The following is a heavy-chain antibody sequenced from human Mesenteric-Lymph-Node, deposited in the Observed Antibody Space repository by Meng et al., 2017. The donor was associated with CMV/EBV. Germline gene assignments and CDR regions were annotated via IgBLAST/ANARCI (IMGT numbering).Heavy chain of an antibody. D-gene: IGHD3-3*01. CDR1: GGSFSGYY. V-gene: IGHV4-34*01. J-gene: IGHJ5*02. Sequence: SETLSLTCAVYGGSFSGYYWSWHRQPPGKGLEWIGESNHSGSTNYNPSRKSRVTIAVDTSKNQFSLKLISVTAADTAVYYCASRIITIFGVVISRQNWFDPWGQGTLVTVSS. CDR3: ASRIITIFGVVISRQNWFDP. CDR2: SNHSGST.